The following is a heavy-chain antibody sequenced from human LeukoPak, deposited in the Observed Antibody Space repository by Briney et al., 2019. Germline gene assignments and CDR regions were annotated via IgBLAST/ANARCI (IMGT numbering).Heavy chain of an antibody. CDR3: AKDRNIVIIPAAIEGFDY. V-gene: IGHV3-33*06. CDR2: IWNDGSKK. D-gene: IGHD2-2*01. Sequence: PGWSLRLSCAASGFPFSSYGMHWVRQAPGKGLEWVAVIWNDGSKKLYADSVKGRFTVSRDNHKNVVFLQMNTLRVDDTAVYYCAKDRNIVIIPAAIEGFDYWGLGTLVTVAS. CDR1: GFPFSSYG. J-gene: IGHJ4*02.